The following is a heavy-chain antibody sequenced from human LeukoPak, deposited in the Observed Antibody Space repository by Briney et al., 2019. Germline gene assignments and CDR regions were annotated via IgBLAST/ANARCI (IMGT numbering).Heavy chain of an antibody. CDR1: GYTFNSYG. Sequence: ASVKVSCKASGYTFNSYGIRWVRQAPGQGLEWMGWISAYNGNTNYAQKLQGRVTMTTDTSTSTAYRELRSLSSDDTPVYYCARARPYCTNGVCYIDYWGQGNLVTVSS. CDR2: ISAYNGNT. CDR3: ARARPYCTNGVCYIDY. J-gene: IGHJ4*02. V-gene: IGHV1-18*01. D-gene: IGHD2-8*01.